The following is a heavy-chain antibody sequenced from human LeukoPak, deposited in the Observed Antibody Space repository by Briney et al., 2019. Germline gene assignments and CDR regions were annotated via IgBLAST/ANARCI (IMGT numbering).Heavy chain of an antibody. V-gene: IGHV1-2*02. CDR3: ARDQGGSYVHAFDI. Sequence: ASVKVSCKASGYTFTGYYIHWVRQAPGQGLEWMGWINPKSGGTNYAQKFQGRVTMTRDTSINTAYMELSRLRSEDTAVYYCARDQGGSYVHAFDIWGQGTMVTVSS. D-gene: IGHD1-26*01. CDR1: GYTFTGYY. J-gene: IGHJ3*02. CDR2: INPKSGGT.